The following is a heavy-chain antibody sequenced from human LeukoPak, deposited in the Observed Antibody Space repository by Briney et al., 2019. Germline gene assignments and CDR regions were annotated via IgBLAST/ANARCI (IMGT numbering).Heavy chain of an antibody. V-gene: IGHV4-34*01. D-gene: IGHD5-12*01. Sequence: SETLSLTCAVYGGSFSGYYWSWIRQPPGKGLEWIGEINHSGSTNYNPSLKSRVTISVDTSKNKFSLELSSVTAADTAVYYCAGRKGGSFDPWGQGTLVTVSS. CDR2: INHSGST. CDR3: AGRKGGSFDP. CDR1: GGSFSGYY. J-gene: IGHJ5*02.